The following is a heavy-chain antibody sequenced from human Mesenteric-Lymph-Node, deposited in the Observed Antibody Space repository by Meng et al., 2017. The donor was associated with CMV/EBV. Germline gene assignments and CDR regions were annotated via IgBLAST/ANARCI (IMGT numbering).Heavy chain of an antibody. CDR1: GYSFG. Sequence: ASVKVSCKASGYSFGITWVRQAPGQGLEWMGWISAHNNNTNYAQNFQGRVTMTTDTSTSTAYMELRSLRSDDTAVYYCARDQFYNTNWFDAWGQGTLVTVSS. CDR2: ISAHNNNT. CDR3: ARDQFYNTNWFDA. J-gene: IGHJ5*02. V-gene: IGHV1-18*01. D-gene: IGHD3-10*01.